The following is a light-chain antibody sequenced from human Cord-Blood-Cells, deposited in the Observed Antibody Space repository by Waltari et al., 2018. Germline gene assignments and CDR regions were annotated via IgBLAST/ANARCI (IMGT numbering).Light chain of an antibody. CDR3: HQRYSTPIT. Sequence: DIQMTQSPSSLSASVGDRVTITCRASQSISSYLNWYQQKPAKAPKLLIYAASSLQSRVPSRISGSGAATAFTLTISSLQPDDFATSYCHQRYSTPITFGQGTRLEIK. CDR1: QSISSY. V-gene: IGKV1-39*01. J-gene: IGKJ5*01. CDR2: AAS.